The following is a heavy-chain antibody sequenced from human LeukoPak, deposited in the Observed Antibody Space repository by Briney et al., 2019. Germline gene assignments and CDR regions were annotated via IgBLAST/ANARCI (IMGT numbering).Heavy chain of an antibody. J-gene: IGHJ4*02. CDR3: TRATQAGF. V-gene: IGHV3-49*03. CDR2: IRSKAYGGTA. Sequence: GGSLRLSCTASGFTVGDYGMGWFRQAPGKGLEWVGFIRSKAYGGTAEYAASVKGRFTISRDDSKSIAYLQTNSLKTEDTAVYYCTRATQAGFWGQGTLVTVSS. CDR1: GFTVGDYG.